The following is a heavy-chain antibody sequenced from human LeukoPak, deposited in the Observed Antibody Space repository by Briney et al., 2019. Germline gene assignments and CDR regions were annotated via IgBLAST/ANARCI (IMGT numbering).Heavy chain of an antibody. V-gene: IGHV4-4*07. CDR1: GGSFSGYY. CDR2: IYTSGST. Sequence: SETLSLTCAVYGGSFSGYYWSWIRQPAGKGLEWIGRIYTSGSTNYNPSLKSRVTMSVDTSKNQFSLKLSSVTAADTAVYYCARDPYYYDSSGNYFDYWGQGTLVTVSS. CDR3: ARDPYYYDSSGNYFDY. J-gene: IGHJ4*02. D-gene: IGHD3-22*01.